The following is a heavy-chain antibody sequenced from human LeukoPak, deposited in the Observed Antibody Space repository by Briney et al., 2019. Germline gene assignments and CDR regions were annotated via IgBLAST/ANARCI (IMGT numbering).Heavy chain of an antibody. CDR2: ISGSGGST. CDR1: GFTFSNYS. CDR3: TPGLAYYFDY. J-gene: IGHJ4*02. D-gene: IGHD2-8*02. Sequence: GGSLRLSCTASGFTFSNYSMNWVRQAPGKGLEWVSAISGSGGSTYYADSVKGRFTISRDNSKNTLYLQMNSLRAEDTAVYYCTPGLAYYFDYWGQGTLVTVSS. V-gene: IGHV3-23*01.